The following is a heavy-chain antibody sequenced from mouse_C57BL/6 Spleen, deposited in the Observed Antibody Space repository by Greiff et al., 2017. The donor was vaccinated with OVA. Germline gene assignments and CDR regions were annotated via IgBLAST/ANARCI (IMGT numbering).Heavy chain of an antibody. D-gene: IGHD2-5*01. CDR1: GYTFTEYT. Sequence: VKLVESGAELVKPGASVKLSCKASGYTFTEYTIHWVKQRSGQGLEWIGWFYPGSGSIKYNEKFKDKATLTADKSSSTVYMELSRLTSEDSAVYFCARHEDQDYYSNYVFAYWGQGTLVTVSA. V-gene: IGHV1-62-2*01. CDR2: FYPGSGSI. J-gene: IGHJ3*01. CDR3: ARHEDQDYYSNYVFAY.